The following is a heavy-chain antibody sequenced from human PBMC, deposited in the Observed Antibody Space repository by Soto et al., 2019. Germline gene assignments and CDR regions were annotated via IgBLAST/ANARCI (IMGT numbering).Heavy chain of an antibody. J-gene: IGHJ6*02. D-gene: IGHD6-13*01. CDR2: ISYDGSNK. Sequence: GGSLRLSCAASGFTFSSYGMHWVRQAPGKGLEWVAVISYDGSNKYYADSVKGRFTISRDNSKNTLYPQMNSPRAEDTAVYYCAKEGSSSWYSGWYNYYYYGMDVWGQGTTVTVSS. V-gene: IGHV3-30*18. CDR3: AKEGSSSWYSGWYNYYYYGMDV. CDR1: GFTFSSYG.